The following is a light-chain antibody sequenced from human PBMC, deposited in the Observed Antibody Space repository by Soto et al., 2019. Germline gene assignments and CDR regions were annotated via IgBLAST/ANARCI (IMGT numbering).Light chain of an antibody. V-gene: IGLV2-14*03. CDR1: SSDVGGYNS. J-gene: IGLJ2*01. CDR2: DVS. Sequence: QSVLPQPASVSGSPGQSITISCTGTSSDVGGYNSVSWYQHHPGKAPKLMIYDVSNRPSGVSNRFSGSKSGNTASLTISGLQAEDEDDYYCSSFTSSSTRFGGGTTLTVL. CDR3: SSFTSSSTR.